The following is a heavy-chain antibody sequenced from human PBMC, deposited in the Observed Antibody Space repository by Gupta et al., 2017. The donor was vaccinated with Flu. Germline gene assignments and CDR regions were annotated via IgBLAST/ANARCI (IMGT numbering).Heavy chain of an antibody. CDR2: IRGSGANT. V-gene: IGHV3-23*01. D-gene: IGHD1-26*01. CDR3: AKDQAPLVGASDY. Sequence: VRQAPGRGLEWVSTIRGSGANTYYADSVKGRFTISRDNSNNSLFLQVHSLRAEDTAVYYCAKDQAPLVGASDYWGQGTLVTVSS. J-gene: IGHJ4*02.